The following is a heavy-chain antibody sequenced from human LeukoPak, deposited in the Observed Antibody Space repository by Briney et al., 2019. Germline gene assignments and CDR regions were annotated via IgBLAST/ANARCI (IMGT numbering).Heavy chain of an antibody. Sequence: ASVKVSCKASGYTFTSYYMHWVRQARGQGLEWMGIINPSGGSTSYAQKFQGRVTITRNTSISTAYMELSSLRSEDTAVYYCARGRMGLDYRGQGTLVTVSS. CDR2: INPSGGST. J-gene: IGHJ4*02. V-gene: IGHV1-46*01. CDR3: ARGRMGLDY. D-gene: IGHD2-8*01. CDR1: GYTFTSYY.